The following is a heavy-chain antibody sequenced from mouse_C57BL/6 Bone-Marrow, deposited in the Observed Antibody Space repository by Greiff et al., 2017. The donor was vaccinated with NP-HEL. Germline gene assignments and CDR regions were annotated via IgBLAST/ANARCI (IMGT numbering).Heavy chain of an antibody. CDR2: IDPENGDT. CDR1: GFNIKDDY. V-gene: IGHV14-4*01. D-gene: IGHD2-2*01. Sequence: VQLQQSGAELVRPGASVKLSCTASGFNIKDDYMHWVKQRPEQGLEWIGWIDPENGDTAYASKFQGKATITADTSSTTSYLQLSSLTSEDTAVYYCTTSLSTMVTYVDYWGQGTTLTVSS. J-gene: IGHJ2*01. CDR3: TTSLSTMVTYVDY.